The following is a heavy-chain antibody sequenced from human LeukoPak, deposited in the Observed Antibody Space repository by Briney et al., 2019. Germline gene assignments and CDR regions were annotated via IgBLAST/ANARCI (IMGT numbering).Heavy chain of an antibody. J-gene: IGHJ4*02. V-gene: IGHV1-69*05. CDR1: GGTFSSYA. CDR3: ARGPYDSSGYPTAFDY. D-gene: IGHD3-22*01. Sequence: ASVKVSCKASGGTFSSYAISWVRQAPGQGLEWMRRIIPIFGTANYAQKFQGRVTITTDESTSTAYMELSSLRSEDTAVYYCARGPYDSSGYPTAFDYWGQGTLVTVSS. CDR2: IIPIFGTA.